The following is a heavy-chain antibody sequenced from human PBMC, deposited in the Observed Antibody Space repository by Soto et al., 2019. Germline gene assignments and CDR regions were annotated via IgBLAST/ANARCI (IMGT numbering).Heavy chain of an antibody. Sequence: PSETLSLTCTVSGGSISSYYWSWIRQPAGKGLEWIGRIYTSGSTNYNPSLKSRVTMSVDTSKNQFSLKLSSVTAADTAVYYCECGVQLMARGWLDPWGKGTRGTVSS. J-gene: IGHJ5*02. D-gene: IGHD5-18*01. V-gene: IGHV4-4*07. CDR2: IYTSGST. CDR3: ECGVQLMARGWLDP. CDR1: GGSISSYY.